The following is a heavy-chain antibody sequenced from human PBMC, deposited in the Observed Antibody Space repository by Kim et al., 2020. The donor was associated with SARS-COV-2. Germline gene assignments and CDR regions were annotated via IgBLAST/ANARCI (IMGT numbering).Heavy chain of an antibody. V-gene: IGHV3-33*01. D-gene: IGHD1-26*01. J-gene: IGHJ4*01. CDR3: ARDGQVGATTGLDY. Sequence: YADSVKGRFTISRDNSKNTLYLQMNSLRAEDTAVYYCARDGQVGATTGLDYWGRNPGHRLL.